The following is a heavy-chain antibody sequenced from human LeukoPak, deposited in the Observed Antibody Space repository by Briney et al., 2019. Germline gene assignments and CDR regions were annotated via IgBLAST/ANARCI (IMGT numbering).Heavy chain of an antibody. CDR1: GGSISSSSYY. CDR2: IYYSGST. J-gene: IGHJ3*02. D-gene: IGHD2-2*01. V-gene: IGHV4-39*01. CDR3: ARLRGIGYCSSTSCSAAFDI. Sequence: PSETLSLTCTVSGGSISSSSYYWGWIRQPPGKGLEWIGSIYYSGSTYYNPSLKSRVTISVDTSKNQFSLKLSSVTAADTAVYYCARLRGIGYCSSTSCSAAFDIWGQGTMVTVSS.